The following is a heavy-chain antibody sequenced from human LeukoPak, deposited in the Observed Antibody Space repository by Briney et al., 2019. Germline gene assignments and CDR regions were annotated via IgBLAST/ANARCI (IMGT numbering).Heavy chain of an antibody. J-gene: IGHJ2*01. V-gene: IGHV4-59*01. CDR1: GGSISSYY. CDR3: ARTYGSSGLGYFDL. D-gene: IGHD6-13*01. CDR2: IYYVVRT. Sequence: PSETLSLTCTVPGGSISSYYWSWIRQPPGKGLEWIGYIYYVVRTNYSPSLKSRLTISVVTSKNQFSLKLISVTAADTAVYYCARTYGSSGLGYFDLWGRGTLVTVSS.